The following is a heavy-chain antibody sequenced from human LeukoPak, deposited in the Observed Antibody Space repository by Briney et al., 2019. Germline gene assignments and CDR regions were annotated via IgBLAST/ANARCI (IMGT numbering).Heavy chain of an antibody. Sequence: PSETLSLTCTVSGGSISSSSYYWGWIRQPPGKGLEWIGSIYYSGSTYYNPSLKSRVTISVDTSKNQFSLKLSSVTAADTAVYYCARYLGSSWYYYFDYWGQGTLVTVSS. CDR2: IYYSGST. CDR1: GGSISSSSYY. D-gene: IGHD6-13*01. J-gene: IGHJ4*02. CDR3: ARYLGSSWYYYFDY. V-gene: IGHV4-39*01.